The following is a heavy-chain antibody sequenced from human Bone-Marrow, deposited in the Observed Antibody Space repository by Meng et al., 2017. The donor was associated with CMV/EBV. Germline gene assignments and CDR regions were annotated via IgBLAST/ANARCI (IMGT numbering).Heavy chain of an antibody. J-gene: IGHJ6*02. V-gene: IGHV3-43*01. CDR1: GFTFDDYT. CDR3: AKDLVPTTYYYYGMDV. D-gene: IGHD5-12*01. CDR2: IGRDGGST. Sequence: GESLKISCAASGFTFDDYTMHWVRKTPGKGLEWVSLIGRDGGSTYYADSVKGRFTISRDNSKNSLYLQMNSLRTEDTALYYCAKDLVPTTYYYYGMDVWGQGTTVTVSS.